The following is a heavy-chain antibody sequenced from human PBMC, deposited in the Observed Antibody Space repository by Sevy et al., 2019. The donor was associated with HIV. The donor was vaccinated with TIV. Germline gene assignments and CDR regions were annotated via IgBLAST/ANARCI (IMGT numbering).Heavy chain of an antibody. J-gene: IGHJ6*02. Sequence: ASVKVSCKGSGYIFTYYYIHWVRQAPGQGLEWMAWINSDSGVTNYAQRFQGVVTVTRDTSLNTAYLDLSRLKSNDTAIYFCARLTTQPTSDLYGMDVWGQGTTVTVSS. CDR3: ARLTTQPTSDLYGMDV. V-gene: IGHV1-2*02. CDR2: INSDSGVT. CDR1: GYIFTYYY. D-gene: IGHD4-17*01.